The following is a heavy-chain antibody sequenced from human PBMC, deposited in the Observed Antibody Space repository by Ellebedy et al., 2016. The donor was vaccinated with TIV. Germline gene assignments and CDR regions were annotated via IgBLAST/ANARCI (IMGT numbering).Heavy chain of an antibody. CDR2: IIPILGIA. Sequence: AASVKVSCKASGGTFSSYAISWVRQAPGQGLEWMGRIIPILGIASYAQKLQGRVTMTRDTSTSTVYMELSSLRSEDTAVYYCARDPEIPRSGAGYGMDVWGQGTTVTVSS. CDR1: GGTFSSYA. D-gene: IGHD1-14*01. V-gene: IGHV1-69*04. CDR3: ARDPEIPRSGAGYGMDV. J-gene: IGHJ6*02.